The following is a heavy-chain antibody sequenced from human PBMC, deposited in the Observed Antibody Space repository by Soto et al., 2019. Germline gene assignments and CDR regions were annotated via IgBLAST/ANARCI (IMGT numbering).Heavy chain of an antibody. CDR1: GFTFSSYA. D-gene: IGHD6-19*01. CDR3: ATKGPAVSCIYYFDY. CDR2: ISGSGGST. Sequence: EVQLLESGGGLVQPGGSLRLSCAASGFTFSSYAMSWVRQAPGMGREGVSAISGSGGSTYYADSVKGRFTISRDTSKNPLYLQMNSLRAEDTAVYYCATKGPAVSCIYYFDYWGQGTLVTVSS. V-gene: IGHV3-23*01. J-gene: IGHJ4*02.